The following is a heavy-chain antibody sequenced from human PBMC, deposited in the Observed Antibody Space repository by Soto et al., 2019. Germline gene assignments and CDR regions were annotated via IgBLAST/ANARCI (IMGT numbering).Heavy chain of an antibody. Sequence: PSETLSLTCTVSGGSISYYYWSWIRQSAGKGLEWIGRIYPSGSTNYNPSLKGRVTMSVDTSNNQFSLNLGSVTAADTAVYYCARDRTADGPSNWFDPWGQGTLVTVSS. D-gene: IGHD6-13*01. CDR1: GGSISYYY. V-gene: IGHV4-4*07. J-gene: IGHJ5*02. CDR2: IYPSGST. CDR3: ARDRTADGPSNWFDP.